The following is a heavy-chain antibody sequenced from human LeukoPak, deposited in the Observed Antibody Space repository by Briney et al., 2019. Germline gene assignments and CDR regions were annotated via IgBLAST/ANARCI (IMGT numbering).Heavy chain of an antibody. CDR3: AKDTPNTPRGSPAGYYTLDY. Sequence: GGSLRLSCAASGFTFSSYAMSWVRQAPGKGLEWVSAISGSGGSTYYADSVKGRFTISRDDSKNTLYLQMNSLRAEDTAVYYCAKDTPNTPRGSPAGYYTLDYWGQGTLVTVSS. J-gene: IGHJ4*02. CDR2: ISGSGGST. CDR1: GFTFSSYA. D-gene: IGHD3/OR15-3a*01. V-gene: IGHV3-23*01.